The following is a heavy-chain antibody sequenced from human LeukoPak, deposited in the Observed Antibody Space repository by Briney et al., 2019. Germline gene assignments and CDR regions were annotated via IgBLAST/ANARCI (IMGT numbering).Heavy chain of an antibody. J-gene: IGHJ4*02. D-gene: IGHD2-2*01. CDR2: ISGYNGNT. V-gene: IGHV1-18*01. CDR1: GYTFISYG. Sequence: GASVKVSCKASGYTFISYGISWVRQAPGQGLEWMGWISGYNGNTNYAQKLQGRVTMTTDTSTSTAYMELRSLRSDDTAVYYCARDRRLVVPAANERDNYFDYWGQGTLVTVSS. CDR3: ARDRRLVVPAANERDNYFDY.